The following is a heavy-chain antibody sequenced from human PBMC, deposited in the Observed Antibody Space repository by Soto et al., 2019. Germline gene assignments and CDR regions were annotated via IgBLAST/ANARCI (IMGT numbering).Heavy chain of an antibody. Sequence: QVQLVQSGAEVRKPGASVKVSCKASGYTFSSFDINWVRQAAGHGLEWMGWMTPNSGHTGYAQKFQGRATMTKNPSASTVYMELSSLTSEDTAVYYCARGVEDDSGSGSHGSMDVWGRGTTVTVSS. D-gene: IGHD3-10*01. V-gene: IGHV1-8*01. CDR3: ARGVEDDSGSGSHGSMDV. CDR2: MTPNSGHT. CDR1: GYTFSSFD. J-gene: IGHJ6*03.